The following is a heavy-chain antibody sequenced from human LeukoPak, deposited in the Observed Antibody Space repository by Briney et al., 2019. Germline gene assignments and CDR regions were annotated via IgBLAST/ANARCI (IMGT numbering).Heavy chain of an antibody. CDR3: AKHVNTYYGDYTFFDY. CDR2: ISGSGGST. V-gene: IGHV3-23*01. CDR1: GFTFSSYA. D-gene: IGHD4-17*01. J-gene: IGHJ4*02. Sequence: PGGSLRLSRAASGFTFSSYAMSWVRQAPGKGLEWVSAISGSGGSTYYADSVKGRFTISRDNSMHTLYLQMNSLRAEDTAVYYCAKHVNTYYGDYTFFDYWGQGTLVTVSS.